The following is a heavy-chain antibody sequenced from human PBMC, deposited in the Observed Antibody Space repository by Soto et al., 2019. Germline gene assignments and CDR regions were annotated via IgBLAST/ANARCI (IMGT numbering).Heavy chain of an antibody. CDR1: GFSFSYYW. CDR2: IHSDGSST. Sequence: EVQLVESGGGLVQPGESLRLSCAASGFSFSYYWMHWVRQAPWKGLVWVSRIHSDGSSTTYADSVKGRFTISRDNARNTVYLQMNRLRVEDTAVYFCARGDRGAFDIWGQGTVVTVSS. D-gene: IGHD1-26*01. V-gene: IGHV3-74*01. J-gene: IGHJ3*02. CDR3: ARGDRGAFDI.